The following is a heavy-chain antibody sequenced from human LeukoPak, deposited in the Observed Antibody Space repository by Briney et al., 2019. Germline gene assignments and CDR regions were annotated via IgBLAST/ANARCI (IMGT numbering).Heavy chain of an antibody. Sequence: PGGSLRLSCAASGDTFSTYWMHSVPQSPRKRLVWVSRINEDGSSTSYADSVRLRFTISRYKAKNKRYLQMSSLRAEDTAVYYCTRDTFGARDSWGQGTLVTVSS. CDR1: GDTFSTYW. CDR3: TRDTFGARDS. CDR2: INEDGSST. D-gene: IGHD3-10*01. J-gene: IGHJ4*02. V-gene: IGHV3-74*01.